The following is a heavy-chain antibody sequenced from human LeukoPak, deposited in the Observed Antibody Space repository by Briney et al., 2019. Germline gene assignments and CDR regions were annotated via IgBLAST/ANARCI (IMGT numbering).Heavy chain of an antibody. V-gene: IGHV1-69*13. J-gene: IGHJ4*02. Sequence: SVKVSCKASGGTFSSYAISWVRQAPGQGLEWMGGIIPIFGTANYAQKFQGRVTITADESTSTAYMELSSLRSEDTAVYYCAPTGEYDSSGIPGYWGQGTLVTVSS. CDR3: APTGEYDSSGIPGY. D-gene: IGHD3-22*01. CDR1: GGTFSSYA. CDR2: IIPIFGTA.